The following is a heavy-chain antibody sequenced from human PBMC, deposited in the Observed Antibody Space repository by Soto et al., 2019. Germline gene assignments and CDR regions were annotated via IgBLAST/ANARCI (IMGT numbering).Heavy chain of an antibody. Sequence: PGESLKISCNSSGNSFTSYWIGWVRQMPGKGLEWMGIIYPGDSDTRYSPSFQGQVTISADKSISTAYLQWSSLKASDTAMYYCARLVVPAADRGGYYYYGMDVWGQGTTVTVSS. V-gene: IGHV5-51*01. CDR2: IYPGDSDT. D-gene: IGHD2-2*01. CDR1: GNSFTSYW. J-gene: IGHJ6*02. CDR3: ARLVVPAADRGGYYYYGMDV.